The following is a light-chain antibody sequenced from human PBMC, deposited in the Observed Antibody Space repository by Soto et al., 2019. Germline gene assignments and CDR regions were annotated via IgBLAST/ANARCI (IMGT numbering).Light chain of an antibody. CDR1: SSDVGGYDY. V-gene: IGLV2-8*01. CDR2: EVT. CDR3: SSYTGGNPSYV. J-gene: IGLJ1*01. Sequence: QSALTQPPSASVSPGQSVTISCTGTSSDVGGYDYVSWYQQHPGKAPKLMIYEVTIRPSGVSDRFSGSKSGNTASLTVSGLHAEDEPDYHCSSYTGGNPSYVFGTGTKVTVL.